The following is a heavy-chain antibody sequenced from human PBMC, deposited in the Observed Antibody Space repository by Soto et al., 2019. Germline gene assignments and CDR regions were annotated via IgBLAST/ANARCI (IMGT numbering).Heavy chain of an antibody. J-gene: IGHJ4*02. CDR2: ISGSGGST. D-gene: IGHD3-22*01. V-gene: IGHV3-23*01. Sequence: GGSLRLSCAASGFTFSSYAMSWVRQAPGKGLEWVSAISGSGGSTYYADSVKGRFTISRDNSKNTLYLQMNSLRAEDTAVYYCAKDPRLVVFMEYFDYWGQGTLVTVSS. CDR3: AKDPRLVVFMEYFDY. CDR1: GFTFSSYA.